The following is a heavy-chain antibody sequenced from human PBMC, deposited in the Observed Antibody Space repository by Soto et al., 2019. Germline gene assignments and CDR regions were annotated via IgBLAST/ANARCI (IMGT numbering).Heavy chain of an antibody. CDR2: INPNSGGT. CDR3: ARDRSGVDYYYVLDV. CDR1: GYTFTGYY. V-gene: IGHV1-2*04. Sequence: GASVKVSCKASGYTFTGYYMHWVRQAPGQGLEWMGWINPNSGGTNYAQKFQGWVTMTRDTSISTAYMELSRLRSDDTAVYYCARDRSGVDYYYVLDVSAQGSSVIGSS. D-gene: IGHD3-3*01. J-gene: IGHJ6*02.